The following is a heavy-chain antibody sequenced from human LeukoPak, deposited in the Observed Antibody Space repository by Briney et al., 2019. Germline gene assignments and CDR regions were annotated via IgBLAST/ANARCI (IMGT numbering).Heavy chain of an antibody. D-gene: IGHD7-27*01. V-gene: IGHV5-10-1*01. Sequence: GESLRISCKGSGYNFGTYWISWVRQMPGKGLEWMGKIDPSDSSTNYSPSFEGHVTISADKSTSTAYLQWSSLKASDTAMYYCGRLGDYWGQGTLVTVSS. J-gene: IGHJ4*02. CDR1: GYNFGTYW. CDR2: IDPSDSST. CDR3: GRLGDY.